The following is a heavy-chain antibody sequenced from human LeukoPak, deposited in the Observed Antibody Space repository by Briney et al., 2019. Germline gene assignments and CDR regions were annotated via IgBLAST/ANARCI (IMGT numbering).Heavy chain of an antibody. V-gene: IGHV3-30-3*01. CDR2: ISYDGSNK. D-gene: IGHD3-3*01. J-gene: IGHJ4*02. CDR3: ARMSASYLDY. Sequence: GGSLRLSCAASGFTFSSYAMHWVRQAPGKGLEWVAVISYDGSNKYYADSVKGRFTISRDNSKNTLYLQTNSLRAEDTAVYYCARMSASYLDYWGQGTLVTVSS. CDR1: GFTFSSYA.